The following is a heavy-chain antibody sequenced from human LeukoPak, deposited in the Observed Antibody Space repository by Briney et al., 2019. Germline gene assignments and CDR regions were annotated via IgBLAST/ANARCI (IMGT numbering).Heavy chain of an antibody. CDR3: ARIDPAAYFDY. CDR1: GYTFTSYY. CDR2: INPSGGST. V-gene: IGHV1-46*03. D-gene: IGHD6-13*01. J-gene: IGHJ4*02. Sequence: ASVKVSCRASGYTFTSYYMHWVRQAPGQGLEWMGIINPSGGSTSYAQKFQGRVTMTRDTSTSTVYMELSSLRSEDTAVYYCARIDPAAYFDYRGQGTLVTVSS.